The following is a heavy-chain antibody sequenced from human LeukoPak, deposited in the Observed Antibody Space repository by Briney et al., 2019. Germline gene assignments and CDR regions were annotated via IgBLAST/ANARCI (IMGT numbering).Heavy chain of an antibody. CDR2: TNLNSGDT. D-gene: IGHD3-10*01. CDR1: GYTFTDYY. V-gene: IGHV1-2*02. CDR3: ARTLFGGPHDH. Sequence: ASVKVSCKASGYTFTDYYMYWVRQAPGQGLEWMGWTNLNSGDTHYAQKFQGRVTMTRDTSIATAYMELSSLTSDDTAVYYCARTLFGGPHDHRGQGTLVTVSS. J-gene: IGHJ4*02.